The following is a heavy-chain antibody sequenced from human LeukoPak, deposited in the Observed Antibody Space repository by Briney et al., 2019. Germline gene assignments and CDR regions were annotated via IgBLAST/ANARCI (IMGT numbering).Heavy chain of an antibody. CDR2: ISSTSSYI. V-gene: IGHV3-21*01. CDR1: GFTFSSYY. CDR3: ARGYSSGWSAFDY. D-gene: IGHD6-19*01. Sequence: GGSLRLSCAASGFTFSSYYMNWVRQAPGRGLEWVPSISSTSSYIYYADSVKGRFTISGDNADNSLYLQMNSLRAEDTAVYYCARGYSSGWSAFDYWGQGTLVTVSS. J-gene: IGHJ4*02.